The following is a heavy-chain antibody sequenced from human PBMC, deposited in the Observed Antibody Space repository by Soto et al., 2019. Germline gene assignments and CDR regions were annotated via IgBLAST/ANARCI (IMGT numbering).Heavy chain of an antibody. Sequence: GGSLRLSWAASGFTFSSYAMAWVRQAPGRGLEWVSTINDSGGGTYYADSVKGRFTISRDNSKNTLYLQMNSLRAEDTAVYYCAKEWHFDWLGLVDYWGQGTLVTVSS. J-gene: IGHJ4*02. D-gene: IGHD3-9*01. V-gene: IGHV3-23*01. CDR2: INDSGGGT. CDR3: AKEWHFDWLGLVDY. CDR1: GFTFSSYA.